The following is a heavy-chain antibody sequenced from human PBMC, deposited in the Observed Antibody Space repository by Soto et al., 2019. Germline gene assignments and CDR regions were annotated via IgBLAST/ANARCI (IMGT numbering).Heavy chain of an antibody. CDR2: IYPGDSDT. Sequence: PGESLKISCKGSGYSFTSYWIGWVRQMPGKGLEWMGIIYPGDSDTRYSPSFQGQVTISADKPISTAYLQWSSLKPSDTAMYYCARLSGTRKNYYYYGMDVWGQGTTVTVSS. J-gene: IGHJ6*02. CDR1: GYSFTSYW. CDR3: ARLSGTRKNYYYYGMDV. D-gene: IGHD1-20*01. V-gene: IGHV5-51*01.